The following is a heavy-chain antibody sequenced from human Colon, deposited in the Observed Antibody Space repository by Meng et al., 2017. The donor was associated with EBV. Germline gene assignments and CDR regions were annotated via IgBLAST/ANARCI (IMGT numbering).Heavy chain of an antibody. J-gene: IGHJ1*01. D-gene: IGHD3-10*01. Sequence: QLQSRRSGPVRVKPSEPLSLTCAFSGDSITNHNWWAWVRQPPGKGLEWIGEIPHRGSSAYNPSLKSRVSMSIDKSKNQFSLKLTSVTAADTAVYHCLRGSGGSVWGQGTLVTVSS. CDR1: GDSITNHNW. CDR3: LRGSGGSV. V-gene: IGHV4-4*02. CDR2: IPHRGSS.